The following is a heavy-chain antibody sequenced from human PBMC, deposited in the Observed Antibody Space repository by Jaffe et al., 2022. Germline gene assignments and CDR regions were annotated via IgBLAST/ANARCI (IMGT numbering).Heavy chain of an antibody. CDR1: GGSISSYY. J-gene: IGHJ3*02. CDR2: IYYSGST. CDR3: ARADRDHPYYYDSSGYLEI. V-gene: IGHV4-59*01. Sequence: QVQLQESGPGLVKPSETLSLTCTVSGGSISSYYWSWIRQPPGKGLEWIGYIYYSGSTNYNPSLKSRVTISVDTSKNQFSLKLSSVTAADTAVYYCARADRDHPYYYDSSGYLEIWGQGTMVTVSS. D-gene: IGHD3-22*01.